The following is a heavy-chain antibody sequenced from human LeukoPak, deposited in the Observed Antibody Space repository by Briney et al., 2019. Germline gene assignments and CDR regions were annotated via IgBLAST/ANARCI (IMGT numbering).Heavy chain of an antibody. CDR2: MNPNSGNT. CDR1: GYTFSSYD. D-gene: IGHD3-22*01. CDR3: ARGGPYYYDSSGYYPYFDYMDV. J-gene: IGHJ6*03. Sequence: GASVKLSCKASGYTFSSYDINWGRQATGQGLEWMGWMNPNSGNTGYEQKFQGRVTITRNTSISTAYMELSSLRSEDTAVYYCARGGPYYYDSSGYYPYFDYMDVWGKGTTVTVSS. V-gene: IGHV1-8*03.